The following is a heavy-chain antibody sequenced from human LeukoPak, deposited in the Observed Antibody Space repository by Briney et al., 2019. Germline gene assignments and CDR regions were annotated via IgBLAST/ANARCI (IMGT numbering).Heavy chain of an antibody. Sequence: SETLSLTYTVSGGSISSHYWSWIRQPPGKGLEWIGYIYYSGSTNYNPSLKSRVTISVDTSKNQFSLKLSSVTAADTAVYYCARSLGYRPNLFDYWGQGTLVTVSS. CDR2: IYYSGST. CDR1: GGSISSHY. D-gene: IGHD5-24*01. V-gene: IGHV4-59*11. J-gene: IGHJ4*02. CDR3: ARSLGYRPNLFDY.